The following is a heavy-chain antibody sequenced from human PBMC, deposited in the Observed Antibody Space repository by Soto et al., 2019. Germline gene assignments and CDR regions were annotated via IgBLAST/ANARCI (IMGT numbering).Heavy chain of an antibody. J-gene: IGHJ4*02. D-gene: IGHD6-19*01. CDR2: IYDSGNI. CDR1: GGSISSGNW. CDR3: AREGSGWYGDY. Sequence: QVQLQESGPGLVKPSGTLSLTCAVSGGSISSGNWWSWVRQPPGKGLEWIGEIYDSGNINYNPSLKIRVSISVDKSKNQISLKLRSVTAADTAVYYCAREGSGWYGDYWGQGTLVTVSS. V-gene: IGHV4-4*02.